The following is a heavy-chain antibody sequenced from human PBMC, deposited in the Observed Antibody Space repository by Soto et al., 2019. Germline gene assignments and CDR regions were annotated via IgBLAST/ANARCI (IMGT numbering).Heavy chain of an antibody. CDR2: ISLYSDGT. CDR1: GYTFSNYG. J-gene: IGHJ5*02. D-gene: IGHD2-2*01. CDR3: ARVVPGAEAWFGT. Sequence: QVQLVQSGGDVKRPGASVKVSCKTSGYTFSNYGITWVRQAPGQPLEWLGWISLYSDGTNYAQKFQGRVSMTTDTSTTTAYMELRSLRSDDTAVYYCARVVPGAEAWFGTWGQGTLVTVSS. V-gene: IGHV1-18*01.